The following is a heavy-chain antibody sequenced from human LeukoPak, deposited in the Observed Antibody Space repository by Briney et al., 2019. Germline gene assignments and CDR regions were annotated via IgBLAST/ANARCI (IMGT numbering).Heavy chain of an antibody. J-gene: IGHJ4*02. D-gene: IGHD6-13*01. CDR2: INPSGGGT. CDR3: AREAAAGTTSFDY. V-gene: IGHV1-46*01. CDR1: GYTFTGHY. Sequence: AASVKVSCKASGYTFTGHYMHWVRQAPGQGLEWMEIINPSGGGTSYAQKFQGRVTMTRDTSTSTVYMELSSLRSEDTAVYYCAREAAAGTTSFDYWGQGTLVTVSS.